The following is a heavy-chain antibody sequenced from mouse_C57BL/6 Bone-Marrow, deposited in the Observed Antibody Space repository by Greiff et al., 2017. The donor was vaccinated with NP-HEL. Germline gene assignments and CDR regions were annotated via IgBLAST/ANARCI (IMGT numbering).Heavy chain of an antibody. CDR2: INPGSGGT. D-gene: IGHD1-1*01. CDR1: GYAFTNYL. V-gene: IGHV1-54*01. Sequence: QVQLQQSGAELVRPGTSVKVSCKASGYAFTNYLIEWVKQRPGQGLEWIGVINPGSGGTNYNEKFKGKATLTADTSSSTAYMQLSSLTSEDSAVYFCARLCGSSDYWGQGTTLTVSS. J-gene: IGHJ2*01. CDR3: ARLCGSSDY.